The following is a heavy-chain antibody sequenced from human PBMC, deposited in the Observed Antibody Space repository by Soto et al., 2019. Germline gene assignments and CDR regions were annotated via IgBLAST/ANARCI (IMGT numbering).Heavy chain of an antibody. CDR3: AKDRPDYSNYYYYGMDV. CDR2: ISGSGGST. V-gene: IGHV3-23*01. J-gene: IGHJ6*02. D-gene: IGHD4-4*01. Sequence: GGSLRLSCAASGSTFSSYAMSWVRQAPGKGLEWVSAISGSGGSTYYADSVKGQFTISRDNSKNTLYLQMNSLGAEDTAVYYCAKDRPDYSNYYYYGMDVWGQGTTVTVSS. CDR1: GSTFSSYA.